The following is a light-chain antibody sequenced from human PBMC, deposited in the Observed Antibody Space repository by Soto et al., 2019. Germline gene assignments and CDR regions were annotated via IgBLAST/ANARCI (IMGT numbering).Light chain of an antibody. CDR2: EDN. Sequence: NFMLTQPHSVSESPGKTVTISCTRSSGSIASNYVQWYQQRPGSAPTTVIYEDNQRPSGVPDRFSGSIDSSSNSASLTISGLKTEDEADYYCQSYDSSNHRALYVVFGGGTKLTVL. V-gene: IGLV6-57*04. CDR1: SGSIASNY. J-gene: IGLJ2*01. CDR3: QSYDSSNHRALYVV.